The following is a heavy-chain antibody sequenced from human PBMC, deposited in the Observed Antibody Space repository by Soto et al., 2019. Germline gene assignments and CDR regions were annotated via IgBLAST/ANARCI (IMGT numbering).Heavy chain of an antibody. CDR3: ARASYYYYMDV. CDR2: INHSGST. CDR1: GGSFSGYY. Sequence: SETLSLTCAFYGGSFSGYYWSWIRQPPGKGLEWIGEINHSGSTNYNPSLKSRVTISVDTSKNQFSLKLSSVTAADTAVYYCARASYYYYMDVWGKGTTVTVSS. J-gene: IGHJ6*03. V-gene: IGHV4-34*01.